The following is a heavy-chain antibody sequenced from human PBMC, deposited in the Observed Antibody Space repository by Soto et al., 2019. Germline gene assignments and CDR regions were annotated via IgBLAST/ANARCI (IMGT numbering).Heavy chain of an antibody. J-gene: IGHJ4*02. CDR2: ISYDGSNK. V-gene: IGHV3-30*18. Sequence: PGGSLRLSGAASGFTFRSYGMPWVGQAPGKGLEWVAVISYDGSNKYYADSVKGRFTISRDNSKNTLYLQMNSLRAEDTAVYYCAKYETYYYGSGALDYWGQGTLVTVSS. CDR1: GFTFRSYG. CDR3: AKYETYYYGSGALDY. D-gene: IGHD3-10*01.